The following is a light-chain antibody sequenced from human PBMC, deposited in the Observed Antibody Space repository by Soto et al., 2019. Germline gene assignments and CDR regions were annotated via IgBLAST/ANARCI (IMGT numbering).Light chain of an antibody. CDR2: GAS. CDR3: QQYNNCPQ. Sequence: EIVMTQSPATLSVSPGERATLSCRASQSVSSNLAWYQQKPGQAPRLLIYGASTRATGIPTRFSGSGSGTEVTLTTGSLQSEDFAVYYCQQYNNCPQFGQGTKVEIK. J-gene: IGKJ1*01. CDR1: QSVSSN. V-gene: IGKV3-15*01.